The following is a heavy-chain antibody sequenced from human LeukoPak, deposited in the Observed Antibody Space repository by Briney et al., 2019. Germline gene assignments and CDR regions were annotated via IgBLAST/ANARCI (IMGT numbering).Heavy chain of an antibody. CDR2: INHSGST. CDR3: ARGGTGYSSSWYKYYYYGMDV. J-gene: IGHJ6*02. V-gene: IGHV4-34*01. Sequence: SETLSLTCAVYGGSFNGYYWSWIRQPPGKGLEWIGEINHSGSTNYNPSLKSRVTISVDTSKNQFSLKLSSVTAADTAVYYCARGGTGYSSSWYKYYYYGMDVWGQGTTVTVSS. CDR1: GGSFNGYY. D-gene: IGHD6-13*01.